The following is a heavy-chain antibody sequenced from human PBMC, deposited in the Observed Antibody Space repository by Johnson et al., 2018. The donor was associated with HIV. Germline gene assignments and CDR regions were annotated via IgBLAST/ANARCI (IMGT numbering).Heavy chain of an antibody. CDR1: GFTFSSYA. CDR2: ISYDGSNK. CDR3: ARGGEYSSSLYAFDI. D-gene: IGHD6-13*01. V-gene: IGHV3-30-3*01. Sequence: QVQLVESGGGVVQPGRSLRLSCPASGFTFSSYAMHWVRQAPGKGLEWVAVISYDGSNKYYADSVKGRFTISRDNSKNTLYLQMNSLRAEDTALYYCARGGEYSSSLYAFDIWGQGTMVTVSS. J-gene: IGHJ3*02.